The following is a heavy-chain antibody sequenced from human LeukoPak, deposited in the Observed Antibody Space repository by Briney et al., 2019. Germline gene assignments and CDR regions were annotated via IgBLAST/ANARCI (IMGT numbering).Heavy chain of an antibody. D-gene: IGHD3-22*01. V-gene: IGHV1-18*01. CDR1: GYTFTSYG. CDR3: AREKTYYYDSSGSPTTKSEFDY. J-gene: IGHJ4*02. CDR2: ISAYNGNT. Sequence: VASVKVSCTASGYTFTSYGISWVRQAPGQGLEWMGWISAYNGNTNYAQKLQGRVTMTTDTSTSTAYMELRSLRSDDTAVYYCAREKTYYYDSSGSPTTKSEFDYWGQGTLVTVSS.